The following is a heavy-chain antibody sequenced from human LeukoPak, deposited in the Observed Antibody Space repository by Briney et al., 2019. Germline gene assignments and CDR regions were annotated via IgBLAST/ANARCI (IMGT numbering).Heavy chain of an antibody. J-gene: IGHJ4*02. CDR3: AREVMYNFDY. D-gene: IGHD1-1*01. V-gene: IGHV3-15*01. CDR2: IQSKTDGGTT. CDR1: GFTFSNAW. Sequence: PGGSLGLSCAASGFTFSNAWMSWVRQAPGKGLEWVGRIQSKTDGGTTDYAAPVKGRFTISRDDSKNTPYLQMSSLKTEDTAVYYCAREVMYNFDYWGQGTLVTVSS.